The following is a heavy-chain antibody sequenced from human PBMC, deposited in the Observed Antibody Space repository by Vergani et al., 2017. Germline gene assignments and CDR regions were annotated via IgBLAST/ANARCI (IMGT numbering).Heavy chain of an antibody. V-gene: IGHV3-30*18. CDR3: AKGTKYYYDSSGYYPIDY. CDR2: ISYDGSNK. D-gene: IGHD3-22*01. J-gene: IGHJ4*02. CDR1: GFTFSSYG. Sequence: QVQLVESGGGVVQPGRSLRLSCAASGFTFSSYGMHWVRQAPGKGLEWVAVISYDGSNKYYADSVKGRFTISRDNSKNTLYLQMNSLRAEDTAVYYCAKGTKYYYDSSGYYPIDYWGQGTLVTVSS.